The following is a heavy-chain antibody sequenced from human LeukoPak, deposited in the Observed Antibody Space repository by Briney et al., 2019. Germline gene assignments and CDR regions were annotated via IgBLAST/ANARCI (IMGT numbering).Heavy chain of an antibody. CDR2: IFYTGST. CDR1: GGSVSSRLYY. V-gene: IGHV4-39*01. J-gene: IGHJ5*02. Sequence: PSETLSLTCTLSGGSVSSRLYYWGWLRQAPGKGLEWIGNIFYTGSTYYSPSLESRVTISVDTSKNQFSLILNSMTAADTATYYCARLTSVPRESVGWFDPWGLGILVTVSS. CDR3: ARLTSVPRESVGWFDP. D-gene: IGHD1-26*01.